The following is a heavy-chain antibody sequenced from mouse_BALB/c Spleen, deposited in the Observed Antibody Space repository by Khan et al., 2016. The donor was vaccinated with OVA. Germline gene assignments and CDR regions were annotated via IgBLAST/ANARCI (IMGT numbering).Heavy chain of an antibody. D-gene: IGHD1-1*01. CDR2: IYYSGTV. Sequence: EVQLQESGPGLVKPSQTVSLTCTVTGISITSGNYRWSWIRQFPGHNLEWIGNIYYSGTVTYNPFLTNRTTITRDTSKNQFFLEMNSLTAEDTATYYCARDYGSLYWYFDVWGAGTTVTVSS. J-gene: IGHJ1*01. CDR1: GISITSGNYR. V-gene: IGHV3-5*02. CDR3: ARDYGSLYWYFDV.